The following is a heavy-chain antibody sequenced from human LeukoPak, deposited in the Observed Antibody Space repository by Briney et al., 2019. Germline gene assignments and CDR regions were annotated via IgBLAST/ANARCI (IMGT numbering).Heavy chain of an antibody. CDR3: ARDEASTGAYFDY. J-gene: IGHJ4*02. Sequence: PGGSLRLSCAASGFSFINFWMMWVRQSPGKGLAWVANINRDGTKTTYVDSVKGRFTISRDNAKNSLFLHMSSLRAEDTAVYYCARDEASTGAYFDYWGQGTLVTVSS. CDR1: GFSFINFW. CDR2: INRDGTKT. D-gene: IGHD2-2*01. V-gene: IGHV3-7*01.